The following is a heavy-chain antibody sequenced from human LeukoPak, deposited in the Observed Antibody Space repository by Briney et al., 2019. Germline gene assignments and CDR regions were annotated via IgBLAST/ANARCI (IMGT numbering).Heavy chain of an antibody. D-gene: IGHD3-10*01. Sequence: GGSLRLSCADSGFTVSSNSMSWVRQAPGKGLEWVSIIYSGGNTFHADSVKARFSISRDESRDTVHLQMNRLRVEDTAVYYCARDNMVREICFDYWGQGILVTVSS. CDR3: ARDNMVREICFDY. J-gene: IGHJ4*02. CDR1: GFTVSSNS. CDR2: IYSGGNT. V-gene: IGHV3-66*01.